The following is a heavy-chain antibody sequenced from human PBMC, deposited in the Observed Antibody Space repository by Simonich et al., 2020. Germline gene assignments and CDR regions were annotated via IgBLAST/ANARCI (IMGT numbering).Heavy chain of an antibody. CDR1: GFTVISNY. J-gene: IGHJ4*02. CDR2: IYGGGST. CDR3: ARWTATGYYFDY. D-gene: IGHD1-1*01. Sequence: EVQLVESGGGLIQPGGSLRLSCAASGFTVISNYMIWVRQAPGKGLEWVSVIYGGGSTYYASSVKGRFTISRDNSKNTLYLQINSLRAEDTAVYYCARWTATGYYFDYWGQGTLVTVSS. V-gene: IGHV3-53*01.